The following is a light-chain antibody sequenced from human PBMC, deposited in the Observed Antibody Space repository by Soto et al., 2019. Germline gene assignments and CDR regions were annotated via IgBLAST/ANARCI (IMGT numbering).Light chain of an antibody. CDR1: QDINSA. CDR3: QQFNSYPLT. Sequence: AIQVTQSPSSLSASVGDRVTVTCRASQDINSALAWYQQKPGNAPKLLISYASSLQSGVTSRFSGSGSGTDFTLTISSLQPEDFATYYCQQFNSYPLTFGGGTKVEIK. J-gene: IGKJ4*01. V-gene: IGKV1-13*02. CDR2: YAS.